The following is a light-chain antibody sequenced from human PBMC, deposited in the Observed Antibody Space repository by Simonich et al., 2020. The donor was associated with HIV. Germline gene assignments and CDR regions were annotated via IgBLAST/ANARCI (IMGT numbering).Light chain of an antibody. CDR2: AAS. Sequence: AIRMTQSPSSLSASTGDRVTITCRASQGISSYLAWYQQKPGKAPKLLIYAASSLQSGVPSRFSGSGSGTDFTLTISSLQHEEFATYYCQQSYSSLWTFGQGTKVEIK. J-gene: IGKJ1*01. CDR3: QQSYSSLWT. CDR1: QGISSY. V-gene: IGKV1-8*01.